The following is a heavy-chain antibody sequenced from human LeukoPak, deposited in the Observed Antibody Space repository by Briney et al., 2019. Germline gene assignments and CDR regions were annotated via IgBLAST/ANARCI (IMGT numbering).Heavy chain of an antibody. CDR2: INHSGST. J-gene: IGHJ4*02. CDR3: ARDLYGGLFDY. Sequence: SETLSLTCAVSGGSFSGYYWNWIRQPPGKGLEWIGEINHSGSTNYNPSLKSRVTMSVDTSTNQISLKLNSVTAADTAVYYCARDLYGGLFDYWGQGTLVTVSS. CDR1: GGSFSGYY. V-gene: IGHV4-34*01. D-gene: IGHD4/OR15-4a*01.